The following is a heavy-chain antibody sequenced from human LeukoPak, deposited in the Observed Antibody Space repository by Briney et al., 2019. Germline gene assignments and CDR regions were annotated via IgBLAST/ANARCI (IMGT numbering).Heavy chain of an antibody. J-gene: IGHJ4*02. V-gene: IGHV1-18*01. CDR2: ISAYNGNT. CDR1: GYTFTSYG. Sequence: GASVKVSCKASGYTFTSYGISWVRQAPGQGLEWMGRISAYNGNTNYAQKLQGRVTMTTDTSTSTAYMELRSLRSDDTAVYYCARDHGSGSHYGGGGSGTWGQGTLVTVSS. D-gene: IGHD1-26*01. CDR3: ARDHGSGSHYGGGGSGT.